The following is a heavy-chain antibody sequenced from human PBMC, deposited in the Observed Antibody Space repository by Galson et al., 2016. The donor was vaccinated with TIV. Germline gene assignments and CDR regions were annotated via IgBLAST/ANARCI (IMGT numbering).Heavy chain of an antibody. J-gene: IGHJ4*02. CDR1: GFTFSSYA. D-gene: IGHD2-15*01. Sequence: SLRLSCAASGFTFSSYAMHWVRQAPGKGLEWVAIVSYGGRTKDDSDSVRGRFTISRDNSKNTLYLQMNGLRREDTGIYYCARERTSVVGRSLDFWGQGTVVTVSS. CDR2: VSYGGRTK. V-gene: IGHV3-30-3*01. CDR3: ARERTSVVGRSLDF.